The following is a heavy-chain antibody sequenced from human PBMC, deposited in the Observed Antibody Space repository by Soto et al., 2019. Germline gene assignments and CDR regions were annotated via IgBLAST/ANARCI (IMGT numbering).Heavy chain of an antibody. CDR3: ARNTFNWFDP. J-gene: IGHJ5*02. Sequence: QVQLVESGGDLVKPGGSLRLSCAASGFTFNDFFMTWIRQAPGRGPEWVASTSNSGNSVYYADSVKGRFTVPRDNAQNTLTLQMTDLRVDDTAVYYCARNTFNWFDPWGQGTLVTVSS. V-gene: IGHV3-11*01. CDR2: TSNSGNSV. CDR1: GFTFNDFF.